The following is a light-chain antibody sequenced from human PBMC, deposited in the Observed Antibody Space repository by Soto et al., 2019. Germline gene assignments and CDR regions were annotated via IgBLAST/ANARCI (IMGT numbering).Light chain of an antibody. Sequence: DIQMTQSPSSLSASVGDRVTITCRASQTISSYLNWYQQKPGKAPKVLINAASSLQSGVPSSFSGSGSGTDVTLTISSLQPEDFATYYCQQSYITPYTFGQGTKLEIK. CDR1: QTISSY. J-gene: IGKJ2*01. CDR3: QQSYITPYT. CDR2: AAS. V-gene: IGKV1-39*01.